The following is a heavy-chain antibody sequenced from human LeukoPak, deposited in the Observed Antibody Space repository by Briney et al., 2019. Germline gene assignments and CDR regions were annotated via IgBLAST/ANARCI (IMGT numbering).Heavy chain of an antibody. CDR3: AREGYSSGQPPVNWFDP. CDR1: GYTFTGYY. J-gene: IGHJ5*02. V-gene: IGHV1-2*02. D-gene: IGHD6-19*01. CDR2: INPNSGGT. Sequence: ASVKVSCKASGYTFTGYYMHWVRQAPGQGLEWMGWINPNSGGTNYAQKFQGRVTMTRDTSISTAYMELSRLRSDGTAVYYCAREGYSSGQPPVNWFDPWGQGTLVTVSS.